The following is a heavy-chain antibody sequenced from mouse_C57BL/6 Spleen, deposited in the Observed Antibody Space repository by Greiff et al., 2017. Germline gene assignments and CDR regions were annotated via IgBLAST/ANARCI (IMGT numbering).Heavy chain of an antibody. Sequence: VQLQQSGAELVKPGASVKLSCKASGYTFTSYWMHWVKQRPGQGLEWIGMIHPNSGSTNYNAKFKSKATLTVDKSSSTAYMQLSSLTSEDSAVYYCARSPTAQATDYFDYWGQGTTLTVSS. V-gene: IGHV1-64*01. D-gene: IGHD3-2*02. CDR1: GYTFTSYW. J-gene: IGHJ2*01. CDR2: IHPNSGST. CDR3: ARSPTAQATDYFDY.